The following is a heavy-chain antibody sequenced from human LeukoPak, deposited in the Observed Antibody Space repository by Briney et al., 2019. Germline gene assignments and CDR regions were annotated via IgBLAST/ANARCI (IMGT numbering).Heavy chain of an antibody. CDR2: IYYRGST. CDR1: GGSISSDY. CDR3: ARLTGYSSGHYYSDY. Sequence: SETLSLTCTVSGGSISSDYWSWIRQPPGKGLEWIGYIYYRGSTNYNPSLKSRVTISVDTSKNQFSLKLSSVTAADTAVYYCARLTGYSSGHYYSDYWGQGTLVTVSS. V-gene: IGHV4-59*01. D-gene: IGHD3-22*01. J-gene: IGHJ4*02.